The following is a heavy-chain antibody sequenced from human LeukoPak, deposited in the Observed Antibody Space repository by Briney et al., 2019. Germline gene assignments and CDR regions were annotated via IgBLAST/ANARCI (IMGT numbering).Heavy chain of an antibody. J-gene: IGHJ3*02. CDR2: ISAYNGNT. CDR3: ATAPNYAHAFDI. D-gene: IGHD1-7*01. V-gene: IGHV1-18*04. CDR1: GYTFTSYY. Sequence: GASVKVSCKASGYTFTSYYMHWVRQAPGQGLEWMGWISAYNGNTNYAQKLQGRVTMTTDTSTSTAYMELRSLRSDDTAVYYCATAPNYAHAFDIWGQGTMVTVSS.